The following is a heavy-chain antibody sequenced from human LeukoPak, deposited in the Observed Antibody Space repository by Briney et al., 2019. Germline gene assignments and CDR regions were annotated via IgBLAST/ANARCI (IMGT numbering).Heavy chain of an antibody. J-gene: IGHJ6*02. CDR3: AREGWSPRDYHYGMDV. CDR1: GFTVSSNY. V-gene: IGHV3-53*01. CDR2: IYSGGST. Sequence: GGSLRLSCAASGFTVSSNYMSWVRQAPGKGLEWVSVIYSGGSTYYADSVKGRFTISRDNSKNTLYLQMNSLRAEDTAVYYCAREGWSPRDYHYGMDVWGQGTTVTVSS. D-gene: IGHD2-15*01.